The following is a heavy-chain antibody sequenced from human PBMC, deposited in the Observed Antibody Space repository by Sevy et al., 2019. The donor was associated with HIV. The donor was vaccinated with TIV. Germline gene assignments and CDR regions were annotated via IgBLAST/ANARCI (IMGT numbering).Heavy chain of an antibody. J-gene: IGHJ4*02. D-gene: IGHD2-15*01. Sequence: GGSLGLSCAASGFTFDDYTMNWVRQAPGKGLEWVSLITWDGGSTYYADSVKGRFTISRDNSKNSLYLQMNSLRTEDTALYYCAKDISGEGYLGSGYFDYWGQGTLVTVSS. CDR1: GFTFDDYT. CDR2: ITWDGGST. V-gene: IGHV3-43*01. CDR3: AKDISGEGYLGSGYFDY.